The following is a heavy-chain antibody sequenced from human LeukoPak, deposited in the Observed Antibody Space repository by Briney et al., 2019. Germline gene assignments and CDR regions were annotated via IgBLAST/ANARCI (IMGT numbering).Heavy chain of an antibody. CDR3: AKDRSDTTMVYNFDY. J-gene: IGHJ4*02. CDR1: GFTLSSYA. Sequence: PGGSLRLSCAASGFTLSSYAMSWVRQAPGKGLEWVSAISGSGDSTYYADSVKDRFTISRDNSKNTLYLQMDSLRAEDTAVYYCAKDRSDTTMVYNFDYWGQGTLVTVSS. CDR2: ISGSGDST. D-gene: IGHD4/OR15-4a*01. V-gene: IGHV3-23*01.